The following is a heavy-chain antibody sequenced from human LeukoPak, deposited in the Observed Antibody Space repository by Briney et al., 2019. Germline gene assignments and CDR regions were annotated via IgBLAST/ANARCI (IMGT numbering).Heavy chain of an antibody. V-gene: IGHV4-39*01. J-gene: IGHJ5*02. CDR3: ARLWYSSSWGFMGWFDP. D-gene: IGHD6-13*01. CDR2: IYYSGST. Sequence: PSETLFLTCTVSGGSISSSSYYWGWIRQPPGKGLEWIGSIYYSGSTYYNPSLKSRVTISVDTSKNQFSLKLSSVTAADTAVYYCARLWYSSSWGFMGWFDPWGQGTLVTVSS. CDR1: GGSISSSSYY.